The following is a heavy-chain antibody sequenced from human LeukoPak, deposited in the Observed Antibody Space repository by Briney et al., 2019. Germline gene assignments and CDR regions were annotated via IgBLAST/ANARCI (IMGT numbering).Heavy chain of an antibody. V-gene: IGHV3-21*04. CDR3: ASYSGSYYAAFDI. CDR1: GFTFSSYS. CDR2: ISSSSSYR. D-gene: IGHD1-26*01. Sequence: KPGGSRRLSCAASGFTFSSYSMNWVRQAPRKGLEWVSSISSSSSYRYYADSVKGRFTISRDNAKKSLYLQMNSLRAEDTAVYYCASYSGSYYAAFDIWGQGTMVTVSS. J-gene: IGHJ3*02.